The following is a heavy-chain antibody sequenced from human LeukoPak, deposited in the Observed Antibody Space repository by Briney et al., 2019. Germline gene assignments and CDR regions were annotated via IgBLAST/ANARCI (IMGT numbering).Heavy chain of an antibody. Sequence: PGGSLRLSCAASGFTFDDYAMHWVRQAPGKGLEWVSGISWNSGSIGYADSVKGRFTISRDNAKNSLYLQMNSLRAEDTALYYCAKLSDGNWIDPWGQGTLVTVSS. CDR1: GFTFDDYA. V-gene: IGHV3-9*01. CDR2: ISWNSGSI. D-gene: IGHD5-24*01. CDR3: AKLSDGNWIDP. J-gene: IGHJ5*02.